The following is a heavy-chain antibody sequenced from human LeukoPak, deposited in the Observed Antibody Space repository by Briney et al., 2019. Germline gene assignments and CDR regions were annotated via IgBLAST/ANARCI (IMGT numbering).Heavy chain of an antibody. Sequence: KSSETLSLTCAVYGGSFSGYYWSWIRQPPGKGLEWIGEINQSGSTNYNPSLKSRVTISVDTSKNQFSLKLSSVTAADTAVYYCARGKNNYFDYWGQGTLVTVSS. CDR2: INQSGST. J-gene: IGHJ4*02. V-gene: IGHV4-34*01. CDR1: GGSFSGYY. CDR3: ARGKNNYFDY.